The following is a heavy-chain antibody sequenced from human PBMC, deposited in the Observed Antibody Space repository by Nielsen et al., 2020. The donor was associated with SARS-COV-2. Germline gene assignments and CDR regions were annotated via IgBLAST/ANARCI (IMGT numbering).Heavy chain of an antibody. CDR3: AIPSTGDGAFDI. J-gene: IGHJ3*02. Sequence: SETLSLTCTVSGGSISGGGYYWSWIRQPPGKGLEWIGSIYYSGSTYYNPSLKSRVTISVDTSKNQFSLKLSSVTAADTAVYYCAIPSTGDGAFDIWGQGTMVTVSS. V-gene: IGHV4-39*01. CDR2: IYYSGST. D-gene: IGHD1-14*01. CDR1: GGSISGGGYY.